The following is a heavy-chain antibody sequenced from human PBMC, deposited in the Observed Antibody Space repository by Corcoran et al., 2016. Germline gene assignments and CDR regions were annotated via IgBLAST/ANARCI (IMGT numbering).Heavy chain of an antibody. CDR2: INSDGRST. Sequence: EVQMVESGGGLVQPGGSLRLSCAAYGLTFSSYWMHWVRQAPGKGLVWVSRINSDGRSTSYADSVKGRFTISRDNAKNTLYLQMNSLRAEDTAVYYCASRVYSSSFDYWGQGTLVTVSS. D-gene: IGHD6-6*01. J-gene: IGHJ4*02. CDR3: ASRVYSSSFDY. V-gene: IGHV3-74*01. CDR1: GLTFSSYW.